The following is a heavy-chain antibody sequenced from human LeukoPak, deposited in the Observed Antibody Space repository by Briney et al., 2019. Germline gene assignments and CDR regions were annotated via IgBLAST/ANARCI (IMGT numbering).Heavy chain of an antibody. CDR1: GFTFSNAW. V-gene: IGHV3-15*07. Sequence: PGGSLRLYGAASGFTFSNAWMNWVRQAPGKGLKWVGRIKSKTDGGTTDYAAPVKGRFTISRDDSKNTLYLQMNSLKTEDTAVYYCTTRSLAVAGTDYWGQGTLVTVSS. CDR3: TTRSLAVAGTDY. J-gene: IGHJ4*02. CDR2: IKSKTDGGTT. D-gene: IGHD6-19*01.